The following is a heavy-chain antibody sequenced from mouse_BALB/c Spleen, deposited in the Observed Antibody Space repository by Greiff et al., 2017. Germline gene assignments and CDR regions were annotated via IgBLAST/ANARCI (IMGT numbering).Heavy chain of an antibody. CDR1: GFTFSNYW. CDR3: TRFREGFAY. Sequence: DVKLQESGGGLVQPGGSMKLSCVASGFTFSNYWMNWVRQSPEKGLEWVAEIRLKSNNYATHYAESVKGRFTISRDDSKSSVYLQMNNLRAEDTGIYYCTRFREGFAYWGQGTLVTVSA. CDR2: IRLKSNNYAT. V-gene: IGHV6-6*02. J-gene: IGHJ3*01.